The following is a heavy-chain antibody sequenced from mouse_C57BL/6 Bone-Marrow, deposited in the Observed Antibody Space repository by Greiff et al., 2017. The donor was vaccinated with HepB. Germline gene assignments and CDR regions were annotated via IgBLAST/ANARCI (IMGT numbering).Heavy chain of an antibody. D-gene: IGHD4-1*01. CDR2: IDPSDSYT. CDR1: GYTFTSYW. Sequence: QVQLQQPGAELVMPGASVKLSCKASGYTFTSYWMHWVKQRPGQGLEWIGEIDPSDSYTNYNQKFKGKSTLTVDKSSSTAYMQLSSLTSEDSAVYYCARENWDGEDFDYWGQGTTLTVSS. J-gene: IGHJ2*01. V-gene: IGHV1-69*01. CDR3: ARENWDGEDFDY.